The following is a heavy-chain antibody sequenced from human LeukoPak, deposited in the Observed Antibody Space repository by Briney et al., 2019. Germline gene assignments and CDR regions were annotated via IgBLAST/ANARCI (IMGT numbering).Heavy chain of an antibody. D-gene: IGHD2-15*01. J-gene: IGHJ6*02. CDR1: GGSISSYY. V-gene: IGHV4-59*08. Sequence: SETLSLTCTVSGGSISSYYWSWIRQPPGKGLEWIGYIYYSGSTNYNPSLKSRVTISVDTSKNQFSLKLSSVTAADTAVYYCARHSCSGGGCYMSYYYGMDVWGQGTTVTVSS. CDR3: ARHSCSGGGCYMSYYYGMDV. CDR2: IYYSGST.